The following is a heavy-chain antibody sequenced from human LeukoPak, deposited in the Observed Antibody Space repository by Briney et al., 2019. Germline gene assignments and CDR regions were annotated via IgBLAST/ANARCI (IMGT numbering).Heavy chain of an antibody. V-gene: IGHV4-39*07. D-gene: IGHD2-8*01. CDR1: GGSIRSSSYS. Sequence: SETLSLTCTVSGGSIRSSSYSWGWIRQPPGKGLEWIGSIYYSGSTYYNPSLKSRVTISVDTSKNQFSLKLSSVTAADTAVYYCARDPVVLMVYASGTWNWFDPWGQGTLVTVSS. CDR2: IYYSGST. CDR3: ARDPVVLMVYASGTWNWFDP. J-gene: IGHJ5*02.